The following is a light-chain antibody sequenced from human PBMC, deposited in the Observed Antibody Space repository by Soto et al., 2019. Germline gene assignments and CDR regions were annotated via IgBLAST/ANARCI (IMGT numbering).Light chain of an antibody. CDR1: RTVSNR. Sequence: EILMTQSPDTLSVSPGERVTLSCRASRTVSNRLAWYQHKPGQAPRLLISGASTGATGIPPRFRGSGSGTEFTLTVDTLQSEDSAVYYCQQRHMWPITFGQGTRLEIK. J-gene: IGKJ5*01. CDR2: GAS. V-gene: IGKV3-15*01. CDR3: QQRHMWPIT.